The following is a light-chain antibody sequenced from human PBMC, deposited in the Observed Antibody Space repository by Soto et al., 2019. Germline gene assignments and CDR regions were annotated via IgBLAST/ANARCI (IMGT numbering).Light chain of an antibody. CDR1: SSDVGGYNY. CDR2: DVN. CDR3: TSYASSSTYV. J-gene: IGLJ1*01. V-gene: IGLV2-14*01. Sequence: QSVLTQPASVSGSPGQSITISCTGTSSDVGGYNYVSWHQQHPGKAPKLMIYDVNNRPSGVSNRFSGSKSGNTASLTISGLQAEDEADYYYTSYASSSTYVFGTGTKVTVL.